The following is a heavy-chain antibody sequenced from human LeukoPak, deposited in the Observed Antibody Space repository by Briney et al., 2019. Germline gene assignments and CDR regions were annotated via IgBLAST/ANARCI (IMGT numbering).Heavy chain of an antibody. J-gene: IGHJ4*02. CDR1: GGSISSYY. Sequence: SETLSLTCTVSGGSISSYYWSWIRQPPGKGLEWIAYIYYTGSTNYNPSLKSRVTISVDTSKNHFSLKLSSVTAADTAVYYCATGRAYSSVDYWGQGTLVTVSS. D-gene: IGHD6-19*01. V-gene: IGHV4-59*01. CDR3: ATGRAYSSVDY. CDR2: IYYTGST.